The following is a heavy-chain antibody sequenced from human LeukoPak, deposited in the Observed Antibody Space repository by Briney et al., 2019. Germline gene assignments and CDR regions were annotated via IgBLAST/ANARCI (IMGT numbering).Heavy chain of an antibody. J-gene: IGHJ6*03. CDR2: IYHSGST. CDR3: ARVGYYDARAPMDV. Sequence: PSETLSLTCTVSGYSISSGYYWGWIRQPPGKGLEWIGNIYHSGSTFYNPSLKSRVTISVDTSKNQFSLKLSSVTAADTAVYYCARVGYYDARAPMDVWGKGTTVTISS. D-gene: IGHD3-16*01. CDR1: GYSISSGYY. V-gene: IGHV4-38-2*02.